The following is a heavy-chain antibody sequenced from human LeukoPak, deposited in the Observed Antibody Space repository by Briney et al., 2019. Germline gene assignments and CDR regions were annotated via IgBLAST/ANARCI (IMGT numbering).Heavy chain of an antibody. D-gene: IGHD6-19*01. Sequence: PGRSLRLSCAASGFTFSSYGMHWVRQAPGKGLEWVAVISYDGSNKYYADSVKGRSTISRDNSKNTLYLQMNSLRAEDTAVYYCAKVAGTPFDYWGQGTLVTVSS. CDR1: GFTFSSYG. V-gene: IGHV3-30*18. J-gene: IGHJ4*02. CDR2: ISYDGSNK. CDR3: AKVAGTPFDY.